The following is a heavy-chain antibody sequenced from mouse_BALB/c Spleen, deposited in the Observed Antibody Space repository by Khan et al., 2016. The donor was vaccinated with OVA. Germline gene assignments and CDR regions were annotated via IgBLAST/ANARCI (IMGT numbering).Heavy chain of an antibody. Sequence: QVQLKESGAKLAKPGASVKMSCTASGYTFTSYWMHWIKQRPGQGLEWIGYINPTSGYTDYNQKFKDKATLTADKSSSTAYMQLSSLTSDDSAVYYCARDRIDYWGQGTALTVSS. CDR3: ARDRIDY. J-gene: IGHJ2*01. V-gene: IGHV1-7*01. CDR2: INPTSGYT. CDR1: GYTFTSYW.